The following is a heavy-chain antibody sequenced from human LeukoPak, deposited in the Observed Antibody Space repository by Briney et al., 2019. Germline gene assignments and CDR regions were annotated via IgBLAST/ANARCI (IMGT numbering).Heavy chain of an antibody. D-gene: IGHD6-19*01. CDR3: ARDPAVAGYYFYY. CDR2: IWYDGSKK. V-gene: IGHV3-33*01. J-gene: IGHJ4*02. Sequence: GGSLRLSCAASGFTFSSYGFHWVRRAPGKGLEWVAVIWYDGSKKYYADSVRGRFTISRDKNTLYLQMNSLRAEDTAVYYCARDPAVAGYYFYYWGQGTLVTVSS. CDR1: GFTFSSYG.